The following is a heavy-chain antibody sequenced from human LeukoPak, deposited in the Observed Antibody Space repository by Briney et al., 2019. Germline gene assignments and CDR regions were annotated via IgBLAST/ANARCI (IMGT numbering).Heavy chain of an antibody. D-gene: IGHD5-24*01. Sequence: GGSLRLSCAASGFTFSGSSMHWVRQASGKGLEWVGRIRSKASSYATAYAASVKGRFTISRDDSKNTAYLQMNSLKTEDTALYYCTSPRDGYNSGAFDIWGQGTMVTVSS. CDR1: GFTFSGSS. CDR2: IRSKASSYAT. V-gene: IGHV3-73*01. CDR3: TSPRDGYNSGAFDI. J-gene: IGHJ3*02.